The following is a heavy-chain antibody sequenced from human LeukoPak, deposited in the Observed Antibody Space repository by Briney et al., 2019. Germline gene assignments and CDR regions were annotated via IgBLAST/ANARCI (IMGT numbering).Heavy chain of an antibody. V-gene: IGHV4-39*01. J-gene: IGHJ4*02. CDR2: IYYSGTT. CDR1: GGSISSSSYY. CDR3: ARHGYPFITMVRGVITGYFDY. D-gene: IGHD3-10*01. Sequence: SETLSLTCTVSGGSISSSSYYWGWIRQPPGKGLEWIGSIYYSGTTYYNPSLKSLATITVDTTNTQFSLKLSSVTAADTAVYYCARHGYPFITMVRGVITGYFDYWGQGTLVTVSS.